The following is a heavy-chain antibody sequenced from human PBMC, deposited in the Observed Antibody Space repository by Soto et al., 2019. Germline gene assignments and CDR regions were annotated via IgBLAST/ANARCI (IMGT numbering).Heavy chain of an antibody. CDR3: ARAPAGAVTNPFDY. D-gene: IGHD4-17*01. CDR2: ISGRGGNA. Sequence: GGSLRLSCAASGFTFNTYAMSWVRQAPGKGLEWVSAISGRGGNAYYADSVKGRFTISRDNSMSTLFLQMYSLRAEDAAIYYCARAPAGAVTNPFDYWGQGTLVTVSS. V-gene: IGHV3-23*01. J-gene: IGHJ4*02. CDR1: GFTFNTYA.